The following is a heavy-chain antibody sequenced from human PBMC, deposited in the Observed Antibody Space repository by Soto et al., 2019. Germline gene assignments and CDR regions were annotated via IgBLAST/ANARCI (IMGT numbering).Heavy chain of an antibody. CDR2: IITIFGTA. Sequence: QVQLGQSGAEVKKPGASVKVSCKASGGTFSSYAISWVRQAPGQGLEWMGWIITIFGTANYAQKFQCRVTITADKSTSTAYMELSSLRSEDTAVYYCARDIRQYSCLGANWFDPWVQGTLVTVSS. CDR1: GGTFSSYA. D-gene: IGHD6-6*01. J-gene: IGHJ5*02. CDR3: ARDIRQYSCLGANWFDP. V-gene: IGHV1-69*06.